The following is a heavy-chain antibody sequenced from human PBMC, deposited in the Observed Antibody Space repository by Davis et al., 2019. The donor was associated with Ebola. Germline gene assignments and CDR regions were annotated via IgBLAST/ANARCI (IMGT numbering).Heavy chain of an antibody. J-gene: IGHJ6*04. CDR3: AREVQLSSHGMDV. CDR1: GGTFSSYT. CDR2: IIPILGIA. V-gene: IGHV1-69*04. D-gene: IGHD1-1*01. Sequence: SVKVSCKASGGTFSSYTISWVRQAPGQGLEWMGRIIPILGIANYAQKFQGRVTITADESTSTAYMELSSLRSEDTAVYYCAREVQLSSHGMDVWGKGTTVSVSS.